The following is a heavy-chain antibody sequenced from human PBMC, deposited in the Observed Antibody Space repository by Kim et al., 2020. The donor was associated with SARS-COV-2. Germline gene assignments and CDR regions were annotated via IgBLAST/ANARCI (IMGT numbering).Heavy chain of an antibody. Sequence: GGSLRLSCAASGVTVGNNQMSWARQAPGKGLEWVSVIYSGGSTYYADSVNGRFSISRDNSKNSLHLQMNSLRAEDTAVYYCARGGGSSSGGGYWGQGTLVIVSS. CDR2: IYSGGST. D-gene: IGHD6-6*01. J-gene: IGHJ4*02. CDR1: GVTVGNNQ. CDR3: ARGGGSSSGGGY. V-gene: IGHV3-66*01.